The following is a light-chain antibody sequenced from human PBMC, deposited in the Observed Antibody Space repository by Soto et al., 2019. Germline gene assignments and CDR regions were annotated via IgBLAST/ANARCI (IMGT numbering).Light chain of an antibody. V-gene: IGKV3-15*01. Sequence: EIVLTQSPATLSVSPGERATLSCRASQSVSILLAWYQQKTGQSPRLLIYDVSTRDTGVPARFSGSGSETDFTLTISGLQSEDSEIYFCQQYNNWPYSFGQGTRLEIK. CDR2: DVS. J-gene: IGKJ5*01. CDR1: QSVSIL. CDR3: QQYNNWPYS.